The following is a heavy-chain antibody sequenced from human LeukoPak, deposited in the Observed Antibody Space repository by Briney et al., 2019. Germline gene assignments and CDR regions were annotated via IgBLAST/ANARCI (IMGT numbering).Heavy chain of an antibody. CDR2: INGRGVVV. CDR3: ARDGDRGWDLDY. CDR1: GFTFSSHE. V-gene: IGHV3-48*03. Sequence: GGSLRLSCVASGFTFSSHEMNWVRQAPGKGLEWISYINGRGVVVDYAASVKGRFTISRDNAQNSLFLQMNNLSDEDTAVHYCARDGDRGWDLDYWGQGNLVTVSS. D-gene: IGHD1-26*01. J-gene: IGHJ4*02.